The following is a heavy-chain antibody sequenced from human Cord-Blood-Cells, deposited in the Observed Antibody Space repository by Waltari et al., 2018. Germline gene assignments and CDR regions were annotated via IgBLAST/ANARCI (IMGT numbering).Heavy chain of an antibody. Sequence: QVQLVQSGAEVKKPGASVKVSCKASGYTFTSYDINWVRQATGQGLEWMGRRNPNIGNTDYAQKCQGRVTSTRNTSISTAYMELSSLRSEDTAVYYCARVGYSSSSNWFDPWGQGTLVTVSS. J-gene: IGHJ5*02. D-gene: IGHD6-6*01. CDR2: RNPNIGNT. V-gene: IGHV1-8*03. CDR3: ARVGYSSSSNWFDP. CDR1: GYTFTSYD.